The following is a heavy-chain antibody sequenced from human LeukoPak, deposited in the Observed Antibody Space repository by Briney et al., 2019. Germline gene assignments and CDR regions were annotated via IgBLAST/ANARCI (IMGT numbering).Heavy chain of an antibody. V-gene: IGHV1-2*02. Sequence: ASVKVSCKASGYTFTGYYMHWVRQAPGQGLEWMGWINPNSGGTNYAQKFQGRVTMTRDTSISTAYMELSRLRSDDTAVYYCARASRGYCSSTSCYSFDYWGQGTLVTVSS. CDR1: GYTFTGYY. J-gene: IGHJ4*02. CDR3: ARASRGYCSSTSCYSFDY. D-gene: IGHD2-2*02. CDR2: INPNSGGT.